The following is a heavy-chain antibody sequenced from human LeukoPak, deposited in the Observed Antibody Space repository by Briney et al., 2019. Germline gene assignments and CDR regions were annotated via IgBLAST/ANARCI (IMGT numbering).Heavy chain of an antibody. CDR1: GYTFTSYG. D-gene: IGHD3-22*01. CDR2: ISAYNGNT. V-gene: IGHV1-18*01. Sequence: ASVKVSCKASGYTFTSYGISWVRQAPGQGLEWMGWISAYNGNTNYAQKLQGRVTMTTDTSTSTACMELRSLRSDDTAVYYCARDMYYYDSSGYRLDYWGQGTLVTVSS. J-gene: IGHJ4*02. CDR3: ARDMYYYDSSGYRLDY.